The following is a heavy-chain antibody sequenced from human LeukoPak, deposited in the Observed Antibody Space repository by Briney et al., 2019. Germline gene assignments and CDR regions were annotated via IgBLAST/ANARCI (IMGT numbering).Heavy chain of an antibody. J-gene: IGHJ4*02. V-gene: IGHV1-8*01. D-gene: IGHD3-22*01. Sequence: ASVKVSCKASGYTFTSYDINWVRHATGQGLEWMGWMNPNSGNTGYAQKFQGRVTMTRNTSISTAYMELSSLRSEDTAVYYCARDTIRYDSSGYYFDYWGQGILVTVSS. CDR2: MNPNSGNT. CDR1: GYTFTSYD. CDR3: ARDTIRYDSSGYYFDY.